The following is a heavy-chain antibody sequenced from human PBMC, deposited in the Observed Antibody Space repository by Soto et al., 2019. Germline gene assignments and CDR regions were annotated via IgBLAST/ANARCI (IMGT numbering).Heavy chain of an antibody. CDR3: ARGGLTNLYAFAI. D-gene: IGHD2-21*01. V-gene: IGHV1-3*01. CDR2: INAGNGNT. CDR1: GYTFTSYA. Sequence: ASVKVSCKASGYTFTSYAMHWVRQAPGQRLEWMGWINAGNGNTKYSQKFQGRVTITRDTSASTAYMELSSLRSEDTAVYYCARGGLTNLYAFAIWAQGTMVTVSS. J-gene: IGHJ3*02.